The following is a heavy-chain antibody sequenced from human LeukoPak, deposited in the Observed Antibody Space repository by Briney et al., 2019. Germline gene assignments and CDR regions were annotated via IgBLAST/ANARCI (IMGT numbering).Heavy chain of an antibody. CDR1: GYTFTSYG. CDR3: ARERDTAMATSGDYYYYMDV. CDR2: ISAYNGNT. J-gene: IGHJ6*03. V-gene: IGHV1-18*01. Sequence: ASVKVSCKASGYTFTSYGISWVRQAPGQGLEWMGWISAYNGNTNYAQKLQGRVTMTTDTSTSTAYMELRSLRSDDTAVYYCARERDTAMATSGDYYYYMDVWGKGTTVTVSS. D-gene: IGHD5-18*01.